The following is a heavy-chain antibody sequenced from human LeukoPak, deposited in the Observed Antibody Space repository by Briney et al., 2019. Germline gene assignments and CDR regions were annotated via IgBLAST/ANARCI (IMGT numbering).Heavy chain of an antibody. Sequence: GGSLRLSCVVSGFTFSSYEMNWVRQAPGKELEWVSYIRSSGDTIYYADCVKGRFTISRDNAKNSLYLQMNSLRGEDTAVYYCARGGSSSWYEYWYFDLWGRGTLVTVSS. D-gene: IGHD6-13*01. CDR2: IRSSGDTI. CDR1: GFTFSSYE. CDR3: ARGGSSSWYEYWYFDL. J-gene: IGHJ2*01. V-gene: IGHV3-48*03.